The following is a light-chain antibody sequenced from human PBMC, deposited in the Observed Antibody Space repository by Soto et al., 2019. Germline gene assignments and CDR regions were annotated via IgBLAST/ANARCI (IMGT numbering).Light chain of an antibody. J-gene: IGKJ5*01. V-gene: IGKV4-1*01. Sequence: DIVMTQSPDSLAVSLGERATINCKSSQSVLSSSNNMNYLAWYQQKPGQPPKLLIYWSSTRESGVPDRFSGSGSGTDFALKISRVEAEDVGVYYCMQGTHWPITFGQGTRLEIK. CDR2: WSS. CDR3: MQGTHWPIT. CDR1: QSVLSSSNNMNY.